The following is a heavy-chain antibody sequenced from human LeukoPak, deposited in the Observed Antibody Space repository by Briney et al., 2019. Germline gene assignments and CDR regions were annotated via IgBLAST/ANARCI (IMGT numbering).Heavy chain of an antibody. V-gene: IGHV3-7*01. Sequence: GGSLRLSCVVSGFTFSNYWMGRVRQAPGKGLEWVAKIKEDGSQKQYVDSVKGRFTISRDNGKNSLYLQMSSLRAEDTAVYYCARDRGGGSYDYWGQGTVVTVSS. CDR2: IKEDGSQK. CDR1: GFTFSNYW. J-gene: IGHJ4*02. D-gene: IGHD1-26*01. CDR3: ARDRGGGSYDY.